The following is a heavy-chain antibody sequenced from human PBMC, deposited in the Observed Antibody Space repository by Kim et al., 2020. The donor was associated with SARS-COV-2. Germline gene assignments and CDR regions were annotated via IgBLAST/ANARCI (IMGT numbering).Heavy chain of an antibody. Sequence: YNPSLKSRVTISVDTSKTQFSLKLSSVTAADTAVYYCAREKSSRRLVSDYWGQGTLVTVSS. D-gene: IGHD6-13*01. CDR3: AREKSSRRLVSDY. J-gene: IGHJ4*02. V-gene: IGHV4-34*01.